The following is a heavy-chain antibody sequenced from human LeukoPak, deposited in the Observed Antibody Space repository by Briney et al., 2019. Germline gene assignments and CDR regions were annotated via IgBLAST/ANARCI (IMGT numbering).Heavy chain of an antibody. CDR2: IIPIFGTA. Sequence: SVKVSCKASGGTFSSYAISWVRQAPGQGLEWMGGIIPIFGTANYAQKFQGRVTITADESTSTAYMELSSLRSEDTAVYYCARSPGYDILTGYQKAYYFDYWGQGTLVTVSS. CDR3: ARSPGYDILTGYQKAYYFDY. J-gene: IGHJ4*02. CDR1: GGTFSSYA. D-gene: IGHD3-9*01. V-gene: IGHV1-69*13.